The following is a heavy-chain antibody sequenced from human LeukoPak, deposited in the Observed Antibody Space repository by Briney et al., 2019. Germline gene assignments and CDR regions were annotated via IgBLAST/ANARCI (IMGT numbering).Heavy chain of an antibody. V-gene: IGHV1-18*01. J-gene: IGHJ4*02. CDR2: ISAYNGNT. Sequence: ASVKVSCKASGYTFTSYGISWVRQAPGQGLEWMGWISAYNGNTNYAQKLQGRVTMTTDTSSSTAYMELRSLRSDDTAVYYCARGLSPRTLYYYDSSGSPFDYWGQGTLVIVSS. CDR1: GYTFTSYG. CDR3: ARGLSPRTLYYYDSSGSPFDY. D-gene: IGHD3-22*01.